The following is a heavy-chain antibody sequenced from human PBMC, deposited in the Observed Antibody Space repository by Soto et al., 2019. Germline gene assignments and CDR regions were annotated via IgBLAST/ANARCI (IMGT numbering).Heavy chain of an antibody. V-gene: IGHV2-70*11. J-gene: IGHJ6*03. Sequence: SGPTLVNPTQTLTLTCTFSGFSLSTSGMCVSWIRQPPGKALEWLARIDWDDDKYYSTSLKTRLTISKDTSKNQVVLTMTNMDPVDTATYYCARGIAVAGTEYYYYYMDVWGKGTTVTVS. D-gene: IGHD6-19*01. CDR3: ARGIAVAGTEYYYYYMDV. CDR2: IDWDDDK. CDR1: GFSLSTSGMC.